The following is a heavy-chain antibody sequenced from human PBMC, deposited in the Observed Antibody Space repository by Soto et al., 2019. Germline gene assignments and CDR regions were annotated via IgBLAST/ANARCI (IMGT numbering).Heavy chain of an antibody. Sequence: SETLSLTWTVSGGSVISGDYYWSWIRETPGKGREWIGYIYYRGSTYYNPSLKSRVSISFDTSNSQSSLKLSSVSAADTAVYYCASFGVIVEPFQNWGQGTVVTVSS. J-gene: IGHJ4*02. V-gene: IGHV4-30-4*01. CDR3: ASFGVIVEPFQN. CDR2: IYYRGST. D-gene: IGHD3-16*02. CDR1: GGSVISGDYY.